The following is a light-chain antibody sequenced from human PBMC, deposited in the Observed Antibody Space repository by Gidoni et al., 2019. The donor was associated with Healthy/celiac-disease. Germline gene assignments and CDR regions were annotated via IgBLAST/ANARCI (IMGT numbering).Light chain of an antibody. CDR3: QQYSDWPR. CDR2: GAS. V-gene: IGKV3-15*01. J-gene: IGKJ1*01. Sequence: EIVMTQSPVTLSVSPGERANLSCRASQSVSSNLDRYKHKPGQAPRLLIYGASTRATGIPARFSSSGSGTEFTLTISSLKSEDFAVYYCQQYSDWPRFGQGTKVEI. CDR1: QSVSSN.